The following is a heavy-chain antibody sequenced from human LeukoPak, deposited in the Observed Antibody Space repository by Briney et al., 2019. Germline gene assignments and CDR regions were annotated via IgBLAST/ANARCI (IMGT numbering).Heavy chain of an antibody. D-gene: IGHD2-15*01. CDR3: ARRPGGRSYYGMDV. Sequence: SETLSLTCTVSGGSISSYYWSWIRQPPGKGLEWIGYIYYSGSTNYNPSLKSRVTISVDTSKDQFSLKLSSVTAADTAVYYCARRPGGRSYYGMDVWGEGTTVTVSS. J-gene: IGHJ6*04. CDR1: GGSISSYY. CDR2: IYYSGST. V-gene: IGHV4-59*08.